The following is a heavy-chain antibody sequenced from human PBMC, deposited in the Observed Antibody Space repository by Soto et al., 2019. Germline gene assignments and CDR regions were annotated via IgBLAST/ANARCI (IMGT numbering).Heavy chain of an antibody. Sequence: GGSLRLSCAASGFTFSTYAMSWVRQAPGKGLEWVSDIGGGGGNTYYANSVKGRFTISRDNSKNTLYLQMNGLRAEDTAVYYCAKALLRFLEYYYYMDVWGKGTTVTVSS. V-gene: IGHV3-23*01. J-gene: IGHJ6*03. CDR2: IGGGGGNT. CDR1: GFTFSTYA. D-gene: IGHD3-3*01. CDR3: AKALLRFLEYYYYMDV.